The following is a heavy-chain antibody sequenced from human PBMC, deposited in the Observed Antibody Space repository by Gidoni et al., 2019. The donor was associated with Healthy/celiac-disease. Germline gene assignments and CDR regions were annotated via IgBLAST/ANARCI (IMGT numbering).Heavy chain of an antibody. D-gene: IGHD6-19*01. J-gene: IGHJ5*02. CDR2: ISSSSSYI. Sequence: EVQMVESGGGLVKPGGSLRLSCAASGLTFSSYSMNWVRQAPGKGLGWVSSISSSSSYIYYADSVKGRFTISRDNAKNSPYLQMNRLRAEDTAVYYCARDPDSSGWYEDWFDPWGQGTLVTVSS. V-gene: IGHV3-21*01. CDR3: ARDPDSSGWYEDWFDP. CDR1: GLTFSSYS.